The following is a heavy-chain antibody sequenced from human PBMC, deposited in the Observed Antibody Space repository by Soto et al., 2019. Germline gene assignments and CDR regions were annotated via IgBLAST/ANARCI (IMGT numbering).Heavy chain of an antibody. CDR1: GFTFSSYA. V-gene: IGHV3-30-3*01. D-gene: IGHD6-13*01. Sequence: QVQLVESGGGVVQPGRSLRLSCAASGFTFSSYAMHWVRQAPGKGLEWVAVISYDGSNKYYADSVKGRFTISRDNSKNTLYLQMNRLRAEDQAVYYCARVMRNSSSWDTPSLDHWGQGTLVTVSP. J-gene: IGHJ1*01. CDR3: ARVMRNSSSWDTPSLDH. CDR2: ISYDGSNK.